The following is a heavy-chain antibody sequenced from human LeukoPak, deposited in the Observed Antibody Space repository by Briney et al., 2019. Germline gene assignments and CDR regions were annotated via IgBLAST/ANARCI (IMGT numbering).Heavy chain of an antibody. CDR2: MNPNSGNT. D-gene: IGHD2-2*02. CDR3: ARGAGYCSSTSCYTWFDP. CDR1: GYTFTSYD. V-gene: IGHV1-8*01. Sequence: GASVKVSCKASGYTFTSYDINWVRQATGQGLEWMGWMNPNSGNTGYAQKFQGRVTMTRNTSISTAYVELSSLRSEDTAVYYCARGAGYCSSTSCYTWFDPWGQGTLVTVSS. J-gene: IGHJ5*02.